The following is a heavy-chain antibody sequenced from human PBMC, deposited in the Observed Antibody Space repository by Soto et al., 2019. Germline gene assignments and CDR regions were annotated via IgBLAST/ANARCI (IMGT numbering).Heavy chain of an antibody. V-gene: IGHV4-34*01. Sequence: PSETLSLTCAVYGGSFSGCYWSWIRQPPGKGLEWIGEINHSGSTNYNPSLKSRVTISVDTSKNQFSLKLSSVTAADTAVYYCARGRRVYYYYGMDVWGQGTTVTVSS. J-gene: IGHJ6*02. CDR1: GGSFSGCY. CDR3: ARGRRVYYYYGMDV. CDR2: INHSGST.